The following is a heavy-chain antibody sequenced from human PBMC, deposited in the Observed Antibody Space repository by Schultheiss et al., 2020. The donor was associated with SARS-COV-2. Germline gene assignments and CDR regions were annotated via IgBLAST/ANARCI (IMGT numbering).Heavy chain of an antibody. D-gene: IGHD1-26*01. J-gene: IGHJ4*02. Sequence: GGSLRLSCAASGFTFSSYAMSWVRQAPGKGLEWVSAISGSGGSTYYADSVKGRFTISRDNSKNTLYLQMNSLRAEDTAVYYCARDPQWELLFYFDYWGQGTLVTVSS. CDR2: ISGSGGST. CDR3: ARDPQWELLFYFDY. V-gene: IGHV3-23*01. CDR1: GFTFSSYA.